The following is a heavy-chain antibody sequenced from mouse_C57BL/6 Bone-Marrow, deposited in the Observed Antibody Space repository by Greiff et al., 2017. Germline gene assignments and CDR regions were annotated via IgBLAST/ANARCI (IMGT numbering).Heavy chain of an antibody. Sequence: VQLQQSGAELVKPGASVKLSCTASGFNIKAYYMHWVKQRTEQGLEWIGRIDPEDGETKYAPKFQGKATLTADTSSNPAYMQLSSLTSEDTAVYYCARRTYYYGTWYDYFDYGGQGTTLTVSS. CDR2: IDPEDGET. D-gene: IGHD1-1*01. J-gene: IGHJ2*01. V-gene: IGHV14-2*01. CDR1: GFNIKAYY. CDR3: ARRTYYYGTWYDYFDY.